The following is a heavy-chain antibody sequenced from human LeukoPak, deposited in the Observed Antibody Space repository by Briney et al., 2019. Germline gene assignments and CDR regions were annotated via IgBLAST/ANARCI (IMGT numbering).Heavy chain of an antibody. Sequence: GGSLRLSCAASGFTFSSYSMNWVRQAPGKGLEWVSSISGSGSYKHYADSLKGRFTISRDNAMHSLYLQVNSLRAEDTAVYYCARDRIAAASWGRFFDLWGRGTLVTVSS. J-gene: IGHJ2*01. V-gene: IGHV3-21*01. D-gene: IGHD6-13*01. CDR1: GFTFSSYS. CDR2: ISGSGSYK. CDR3: ARDRIAAASWGRFFDL.